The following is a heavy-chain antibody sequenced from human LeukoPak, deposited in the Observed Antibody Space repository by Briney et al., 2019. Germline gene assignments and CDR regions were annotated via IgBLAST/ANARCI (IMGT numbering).Heavy chain of an antibody. V-gene: IGHV3-7*01. Sequence: GGSLRLSCAVSTFTVASNYMSWVRQAPGKGLEWVAMVKQGGSEKYYVDSVRGRFTISRDDAKNSLYLQMNSLRAEDTAVYYCASLDTALLNSAYWGQGTLVTVSS. D-gene: IGHD5-18*01. CDR3: ASLDTALLNSAY. J-gene: IGHJ4*02. CDR2: VKQGGSEK. CDR1: TFTVASNY.